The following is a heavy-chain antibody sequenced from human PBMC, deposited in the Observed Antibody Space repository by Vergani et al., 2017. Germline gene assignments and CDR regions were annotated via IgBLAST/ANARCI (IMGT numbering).Heavy chain of an antibody. D-gene: IGHD3-9*01. CDR1: GYTFSNYY. J-gene: IGHJ4*02. Sequence: QVQVVQSGAEVKKSGASVKVSCKTSGYTFSNYYMHWVRQAPGQGLEWMGIINPSGGHTNYAQKFQGRVTMTRDTSTSTVYMELSSLRSEDTAIYYCARGEYVILAGYGCWGEGTMVTVSA. V-gene: IGHV1-46*03. CDR2: INPSGGHT. CDR3: ARGEYVILAGYGC.